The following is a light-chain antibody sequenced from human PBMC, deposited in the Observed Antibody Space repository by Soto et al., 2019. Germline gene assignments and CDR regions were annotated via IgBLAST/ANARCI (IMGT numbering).Light chain of an antibody. Sequence: QSVLTPAASVFGSPGQSVTISSTGTRNYVGGYNYVSWYQQHPGKAPKLMIYDVSNRPSGVSNRFSGSKSGNTASLIISGLQAEDEADYYCSSYTSSSKVVFGGGTKVTVL. V-gene: IGLV2-14*01. CDR2: DVS. CDR1: RNYVGGYNY. CDR3: SSYTSSSKVV. J-gene: IGLJ2*01.